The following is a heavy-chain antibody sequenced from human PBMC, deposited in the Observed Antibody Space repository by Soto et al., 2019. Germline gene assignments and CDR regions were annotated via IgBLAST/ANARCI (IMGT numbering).Heavy chain of an antibody. CDR3: ARDGSYCSSTSCYLDYYGMDV. Sequence: QVQLVQSGAEVKKPGASVKVSCKASGYTFTSYYMHWVRQAHGQGLEWMGIINPSGGSTSYAQKFQGRVTMTRDTSTSAVYMELSSLRSEDTAVYYCARDGSYCSSTSCYLDYYGMDVWGQGTTGTVSS. V-gene: IGHV1-46*01. J-gene: IGHJ6*02. CDR1: GYTFTSYY. D-gene: IGHD2-2*01. CDR2: INPSGGST.